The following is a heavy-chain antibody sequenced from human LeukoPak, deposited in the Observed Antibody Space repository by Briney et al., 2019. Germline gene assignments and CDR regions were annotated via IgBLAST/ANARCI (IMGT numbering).Heavy chain of an antibody. CDR3: VRGFRGGPFDY. Sequence: GGSLRLSCAASGFAFSVYEMYWVRQAPGKGLEWVSYISSSGGTRYYADSVKGRFTISRDNAKNSLYLQMNSLRAEDTALYYCVRGFRGGPFDYWGQGTLVTVSS. CDR1: GFAFSVYE. CDR2: ISSSGGTR. D-gene: IGHD3-10*01. J-gene: IGHJ4*02. V-gene: IGHV3-48*03.